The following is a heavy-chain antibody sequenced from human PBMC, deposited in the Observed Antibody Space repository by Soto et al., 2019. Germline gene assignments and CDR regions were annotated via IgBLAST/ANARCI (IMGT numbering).Heavy chain of an antibody. CDR1: GFAFRKYG. CDR2: ISPDGGNK. V-gene: IGHV3-30*03. CDR3: AGVLDRTISRYSYYGMDV. J-gene: IGHJ6*02. D-gene: IGHD3-22*01. Sequence: GGSLIVSCVACGFAFRKYGFHLVREAAGRGLEWVAVISPDGGNKYYGGSVKGRFAVSRDNSKGSLSLQMNSLRVEDTATYYWAGVLDRTISRYSYYGMDVWGQG.